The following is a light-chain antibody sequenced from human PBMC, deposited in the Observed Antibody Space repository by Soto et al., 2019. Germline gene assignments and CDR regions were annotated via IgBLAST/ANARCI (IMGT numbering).Light chain of an antibody. CDR2: DVS. J-gene: IGLJ3*02. Sequence: QSVLTQPRSVSGSPGQSVTMSCTGTSSDVGGYNYVSWYQQHPGKAPKLMIYDVSKRPSGVPDRFSGSKSGNTASLTISGLQAEDEADYYCCSYAGSYTFWVFGGGTQLTVL. V-gene: IGLV2-11*01. CDR3: CSYAGSYTFWV. CDR1: SSDVGGYNY.